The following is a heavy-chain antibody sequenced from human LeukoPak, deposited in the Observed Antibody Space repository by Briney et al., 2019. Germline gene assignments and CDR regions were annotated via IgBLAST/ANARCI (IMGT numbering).Heavy chain of an antibody. D-gene: IGHD1-1*01. CDR3: ARVRAPWTFDI. CDR2: ISSSGSTI. CDR1: GFTFSDYY. V-gene: IGHV3-11*04. J-gene: IGHJ3*02. Sequence: GGSLRLSCAASGFTFSDYYMSWIRQAPGKGLEWVSYISSSGSTIYYADSVKGRFTISRDNAKNSLYLQMNSPRAEDTAVYYCARVRAPWTFDIWGQGTMVTVSS.